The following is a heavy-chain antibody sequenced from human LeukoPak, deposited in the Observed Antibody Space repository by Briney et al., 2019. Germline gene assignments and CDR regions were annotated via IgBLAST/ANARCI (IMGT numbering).Heavy chain of an antibody. CDR3: ARSITMVRGVPFDY. CDR1: GGSFSGYY. Sequence: SETLSLTCAVYGGSFSGYYWSWIRQPPGKGLEWIGEINHSGSTNYNPSLKSRVTISVDTSKNQFSLKLSSVTAADTAVYYYARSITMVRGVPFDYWGQGTLVTVSS. J-gene: IGHJ4*02. V-gene: IGHV4-34*01. CDR2: INHSGST. D-gene: IGHD3-10*01.